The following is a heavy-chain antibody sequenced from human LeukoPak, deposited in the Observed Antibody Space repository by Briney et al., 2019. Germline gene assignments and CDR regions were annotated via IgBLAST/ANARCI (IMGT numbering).Heavy chain of an antibody. CDR3: ARDRQYQLLPDY. D-gene: IGHD2-2*01. V-gene: IGHV3-21*01. CDR2: ISSSSSYI. Sequence: GGSLRLSCAASGFTFSSYSMNLVRQAPGKGLEWVSSISSSSSYIYYADSVKGRFTISRDNAKNSLYLQMNSLRAEDTAVYYCARDRQYQLLPDYWGQGTLVTVSS. J-gene: IGHJ4*02. CDR1: GFTFSSYS.